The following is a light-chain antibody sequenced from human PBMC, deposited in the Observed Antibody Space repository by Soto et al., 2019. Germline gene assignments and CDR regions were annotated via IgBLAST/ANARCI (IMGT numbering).Light chain of an antibody. V-gene: IGKV3-11*01. Sequence: EIVLTQSPATLSLSPGERVTISCRASQSVSKFLACYQQRPGQAPRLLMYDVSNRATGIPARFSGSGSGTDFTSTISGLEPEDVAVYYGQQRSNFGPGTKVYIK. CDR2: DVS. CDR3: QQRSN. J-gene: IGKJ3*01. CDR1: QSVSKF.